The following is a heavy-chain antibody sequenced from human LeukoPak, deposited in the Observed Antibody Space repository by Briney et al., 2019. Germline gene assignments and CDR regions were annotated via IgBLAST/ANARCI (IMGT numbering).Heavy chain of an antibody. D-gene: IGHD6-13*01. J-gene: IGHJ4*02. CDR1: GFTVSSYW. CDR2: IHQNGRSE. CDR3: ARDLSSRDAY. V-gene: IGHV3-7*03. Sequence: GGYLRLSCAASGFTVSSYWMSWVRQAPGEGLEWVACIHQNGRSEYYVDSVKGRFAISRDNTKNSLYLQMSSLTVEDTAVYYCARDLSSRDAYWGQGTLVTVSS.